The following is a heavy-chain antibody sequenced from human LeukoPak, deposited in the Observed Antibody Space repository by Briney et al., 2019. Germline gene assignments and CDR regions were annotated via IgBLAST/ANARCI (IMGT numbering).Heavy chain of an antibody. D-gene: IGHD4-23*01. CDR1: GGSISSGGYY. CDR3: AREDGSGLGYGGNSDALDI. Sequence: SETLSLTCTDSGGSISSGGYYWSWIRQPPGKGLEWIGYIYHSGSTYYNPSLKSRVTISVDRSKNQFSLKLSSVTAADTAVYYCAREDGSGLGYGGNSDALDIWGRGTMVTVSS. CDR2: IYHSGST. J-gene: IGHJ3*02. V-gene: IGHV4-30-2*01.